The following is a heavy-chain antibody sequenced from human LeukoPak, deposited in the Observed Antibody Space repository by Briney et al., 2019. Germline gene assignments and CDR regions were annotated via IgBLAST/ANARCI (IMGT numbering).Heavy chain of an antibody. CDR3: AKHRFESGGYHSTD. D-gene: IGHD3-22*01. V-gene: IGHV3-23*01. CDR1: GFTFSSYA. J-gene: IGHJ4*02. CDR2: ISGGSGST. Sequence: GGSLRLSCAASGFTFSSYAMSWVRQAPGKGLAWVSTISGGSGSTYCADSIKGRFTISRDNSKNTLYLQMNSLRDEDTAVYYCAKHRFESGGYHSTDWGQGTLVTVSS.